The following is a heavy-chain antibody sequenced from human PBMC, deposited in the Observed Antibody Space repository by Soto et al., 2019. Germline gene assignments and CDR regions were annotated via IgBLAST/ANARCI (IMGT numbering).Heavy chain of an antibody. V-gene: IGHV1-69*06. Sequence: QVELVQSGAEVKKPGSSVKVSCQASEDTFRNYAISWVRQAPGQGLEWMGGIIPIFATPSYAQKFQGRVTITADKSTSTAYMELSRLTSEDTAVYYCARGGPVIIPAATNWFDPWGQGTLVSVSS. D-gene: IGHD2-2*01. CDR3: ARGGPVIIPAATNWFDP. J-gene: IGHJ5*02. CDR1: EDTFRNYA. CDR2: IIPIFATP.